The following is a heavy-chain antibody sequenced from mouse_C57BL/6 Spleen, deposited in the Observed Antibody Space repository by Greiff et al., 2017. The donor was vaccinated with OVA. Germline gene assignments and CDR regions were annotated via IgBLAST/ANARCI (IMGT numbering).Heavy chain of an antibody. Sequence: DVQGVESGGDLVKPGGSLKLSCAASGFTFSSYGMSWVRQTPDKRLVWVATISSGGSYTYYPDSVKGRFTISRDNAKNTLYLQMSSLKSEETAMYYCAREAYGYDDYWGQGTTLTVSS. CDR3: AREAYGYDDY. CDR1: GFTFSSYG. V-gene: IGHV5-6*01. J-gene: IGHJ2*01. CDR2: ISSGGSYT. D-gene: IGHD2-14*01.